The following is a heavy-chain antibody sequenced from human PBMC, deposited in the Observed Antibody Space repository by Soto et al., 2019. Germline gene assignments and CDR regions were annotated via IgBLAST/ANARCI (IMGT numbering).Heavy chain of an antibody. Sequence: SETLSLTCTVSGGYISSGGYYWSWIRQHPGKGLEWIGYIYYSGSTYYNPSLKSRVTISVDTSKNQFSLKLSSVTAADTAVYYCARDPKYYDILTGYFYYYGMDVWGQGTTVTVSS. CDR3: ARDPKYYDILTGYFYYYGMDV. CDR2: IYYSGST. J-gene: IGHJ6*02. V-gene: IGHV4-31*03. CDR1: GGYISSGGYY. D-gene: IGHD3-9*01.